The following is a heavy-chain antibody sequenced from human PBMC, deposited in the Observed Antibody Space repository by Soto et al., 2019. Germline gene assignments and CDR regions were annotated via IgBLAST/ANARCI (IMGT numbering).Heavy chain of an antibody. CDR3: AKKAGFTLTPFYY. CDR1: GFTFSGSV. D-gene: IGHD1-20*01. J-gene: IGHJ4*02. Sequence: PGGSTRLSCATSGFTFSGSVVSWVCQAPGKGLEWVSTIIRSDSSTYYAASVKCRFPISRDNSKNTLYLQMNSLRAEDPAVYDCAKKAGFTLTPFYYWGQGTRVTDSS. V-gene: IGHV3-23*01. CDR2: IIRSDSST.